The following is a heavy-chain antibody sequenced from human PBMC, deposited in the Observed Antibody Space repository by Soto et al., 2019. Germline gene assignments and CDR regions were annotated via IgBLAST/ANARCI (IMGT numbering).Heavy chain of an antibody. J-gene: IGHJ4*02. CDR1: GYTFTGYD. D-gene: IGHD2-15*01. V-gene: IGHV1-8*01. CDR2: MNPNSGNT. Sequence: ASVKVSCKASGYTFTGYDINLGRQATGQGREGMGWMNPNSGNTGYAQKFQGRVTMTKNTSISTAYMELSRLSYEGTAVYYCARVAATLSNDYWGQGTLVTVS. CDR3: ARVAATLSNDY.